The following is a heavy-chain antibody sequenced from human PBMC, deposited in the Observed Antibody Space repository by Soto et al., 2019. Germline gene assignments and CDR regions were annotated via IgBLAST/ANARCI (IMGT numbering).Heavy chain of an antibody. CDR2: INAGNGNT. CDR1: GYTFTSYA. D-gene: IGHD6-13*01. CDR3: ARAGWYSSSSSPSPMYAFDI. V-gene: IGHV1-3*01. J-gene: IGHJ3*02. Sequence: QLQLVQSGAEVKKPGASVKVSCKASGYTFTSYAMHWVRQAPGQRLEWMGWINAGNGNTKYSQKFQGRVTITRDTSASTAYMELSSLRSEDTAVYYCARAGWYSSSSSPSPMYAFDIWCQGTMVTVSS.